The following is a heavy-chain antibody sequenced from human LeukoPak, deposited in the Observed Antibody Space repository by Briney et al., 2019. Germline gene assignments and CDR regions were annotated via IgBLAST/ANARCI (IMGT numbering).Heavy chain of an antibody. CDR1: GFTFSSYG. J-gene: IGHJ4*02. D-gene: IGHD2-2*01. CDR3: AKVPAAGDYFDY. Sequence: PGRSLRLSCAASGFTFSSYGMHWVRQAPGKGLEWVAVIWYDGSNKYYADSVKGRFTISRDNAKNSLYLQMNSLRAEDTAVYYCAKVPAAGDYFDYWGQGTLVTVSS. V-gene: IGHV3-33*03. CDR2: IWYDGSNK.